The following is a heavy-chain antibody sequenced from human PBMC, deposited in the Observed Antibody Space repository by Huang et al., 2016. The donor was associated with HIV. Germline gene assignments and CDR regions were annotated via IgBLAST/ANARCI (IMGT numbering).Heavy chain of an antibody. V-gene: IGHV4-39*01. CDR2: FYDPGKR. D-gene: IGHD3-3*01. CDR1: GGSINTGRYY. Sequence: QMRFQESGPGLVKPSGTLSLTCNVSGGSINTGRYYWGGIRRPPGKGREWVGSFYDPGKRHDQPAGKCRRTMSADTAKNQGSLNLSSVTAADTAIYYCARNHDFWRGRMFAISYFDVWGRGTLVTVAS. J-gene: IGHJ2*01. CDR3: ARNHDFWRGRMFAISYFDV.